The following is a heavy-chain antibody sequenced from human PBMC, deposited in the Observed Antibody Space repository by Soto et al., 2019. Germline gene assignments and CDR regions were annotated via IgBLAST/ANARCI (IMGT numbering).Heavy chain of an antibody. Sequence: HPGGSLRLSCAASGFTFSSYAMHWVRQAPGKGLEWVAVISYDGSNKYYADSVKGRFTISRDNSKNTLYLQMNSLRAEDTAVYYCASPAVAEVGQHWGQGTLVTVSS. CDR1: GFTFSSYA. D-gene: IGHD6-19*01. CDR2: ISYDGSNK. J-gene: IGHJ1*01. CDR3: ASPAVAEVGQH. V-gene: IGHV3-30-3*01.